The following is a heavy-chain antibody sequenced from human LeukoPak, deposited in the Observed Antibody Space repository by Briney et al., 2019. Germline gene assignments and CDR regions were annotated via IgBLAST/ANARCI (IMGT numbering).Heavy chain of an antibody. CDR2: ISDYKGNT. Sequence: ASVKVSCKASGYTFSSYDISWVRQAPGQGLEWMGWISDYKGNTNYAQKIQGRVTMTTDTSTSTAYMELRSLRSDDTAAYYCARARGYYDSRGYYYATYFDYWGQGTLVTVSS. CDR3: ARARGYYDSRGYYYATYFDY. V-gene: IGHV1-18*01. D-gene: IGHD3-22*01. CDR1: GYTFSSYD. J-gene: IGHJ4*02.